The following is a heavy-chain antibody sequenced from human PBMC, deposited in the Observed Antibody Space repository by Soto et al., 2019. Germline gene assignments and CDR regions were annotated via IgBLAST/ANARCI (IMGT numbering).Heavy chain of an antibody. CDR2: ISYDGSNK. V-gene: IGHV3-30-3*01. CDR3: ARSAYSSSDERRAAFDI. J-gene: IGHJ3*02. Sequence: GGSLRLSCAASGFTFSSYAMHWVRQAPGKGLEWVAVISYDGSNKYYADSVKGRFTISRDNSKNTLYLQMNSLRAEDTAVYYCARSAYSSSDERRAAFDIWGQGTMVTVSS. CDR1: GFTFSSYA. D-gene: IGHD6-6*01.